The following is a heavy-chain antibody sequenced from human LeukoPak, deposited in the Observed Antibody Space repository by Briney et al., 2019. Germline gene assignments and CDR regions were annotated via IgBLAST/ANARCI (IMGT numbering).Heavy chain of an antibody. V-gene: IGHV4-39*07. D-gene: IGHD3-16*01. CDR1: GGSVTTGTYH. Sequence: SETLSLICSVSGGSVTTGTYHWAWIRQPPGKGLEWIGRVYFDGGTHYNRSLQSRVAISVDTSKNQYSLRLSSVTAADTAVYYCARDHYYDGRGRFDPWGQGILVTVSS. CDR3: ARDHYYDGRGRFDP. CDR2: VYFDGGT. J-gene: IGHJ5*02.